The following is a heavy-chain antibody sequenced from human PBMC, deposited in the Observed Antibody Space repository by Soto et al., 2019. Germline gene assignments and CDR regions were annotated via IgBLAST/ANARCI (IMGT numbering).Heavy chain of an antibody. Sequence: EVQLVESGGGLVQPGGSLRLSCAASGFTFSSYWMHWVRQAPGKGLVWVSRINIDGKTTSYADSVKGRFTISRDNAKNTLYLQMNSLRAEDTAVYYCARVGVGSYHFDFCGQGTLVTVSA. D-gene: IGHD3-10*01. J-gene: IGHJ4*02. CDR1: GFTFSSYW. V-gene: IGHV3-74*01. CDR2: INIDGKTT. CDR3: ARVGVGSYHFDF.